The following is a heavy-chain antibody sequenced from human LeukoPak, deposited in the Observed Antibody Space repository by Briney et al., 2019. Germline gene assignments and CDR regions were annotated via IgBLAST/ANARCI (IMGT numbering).Heavy chain of an antibody. D-gene: IGHD2-15*01. V-gene: IGHV3-30*01. CDR3: AKGRGFDVYCRAGSCSTFGP. CDR2: ISYDGSNK. J-gene: IGHJ5*02. CDR1: GFTFSDYA. Sequence: GGSLRLSCAASGFTFSDYALHWVRQAPGKGLEWVAVISYDGSNKYYADSVKGRFTISRDNSKNTLYLQMNSLRAEDTAVYYCAKGRGFDVYCRAGSCSTFGPWGQGTLVTVSS.